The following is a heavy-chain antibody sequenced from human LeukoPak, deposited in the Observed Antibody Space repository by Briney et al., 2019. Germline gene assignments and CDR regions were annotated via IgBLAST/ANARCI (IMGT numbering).Heavy chain of an antibody. CDR2: ISSSGSTI. D-gene: IGHD2-2*01. J-gene: IGHJ4*02. V-gene: IGHV3-11*04. CDR3: AKDGASQLYPYYFDY. Sequence: GSLRLSCAASGFTFSDYYMSWIRQAPGKGLEWVSYISSSGSTIYYADSVKGRFTISRDNSKNTLYLQMNSLRAEDTAVYYCAKDGASQLYPYYFDYWGQGTLVTVSS. CDR1: GFTFSDYY.